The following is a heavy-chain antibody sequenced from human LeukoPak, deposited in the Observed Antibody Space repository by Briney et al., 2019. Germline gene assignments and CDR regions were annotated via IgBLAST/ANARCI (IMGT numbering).Heavy chain of an antibody. V-gene: IGHV3-48*01. J-gene: IGHJ4*02. Sequence: GGSLRLSCAASGFTFSTYSMNWVRQAPGKGLEWVSYISSSSSSMYHADSVKGRFTISRDNSKNTLYLQMNSLRAEDTAVYYCGRGPYYVDTAMVDYWGQGTLVTVSS. D-gene: IGHD5-18*01. CDR2: ISSSSSSM. CDR3: GRGPYYVDTAMVDY. CDR1: GFTFSTYS.